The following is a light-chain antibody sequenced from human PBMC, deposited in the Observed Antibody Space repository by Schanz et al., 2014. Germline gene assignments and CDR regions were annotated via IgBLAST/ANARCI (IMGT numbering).Light chain of an antibody. CDR2: GAS. V-gene: IGKV3-20*01. CDR3: QQYGRSPYT. Sequence: EIVLTQSPGTLSLSPGERVTLSCRASQSVRNTYLAWYQQKPGQAPRLLIYGASSRATGIPDRFSGSGSGPDFTLTISRLEPEDFAVYYCQQYGRSPYTFGQGTKLEIK. J-gene: IGKJ2*01. CDR1: QSVRNTY.